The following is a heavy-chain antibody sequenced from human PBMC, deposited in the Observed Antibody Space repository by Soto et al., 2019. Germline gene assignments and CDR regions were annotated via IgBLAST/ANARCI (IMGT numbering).Heavy chain of an antibody. J-gene: IGHJ5*02. V-gene: IGHV4-34*01. CDR3: ATTVTTSGWFDP. D-gene: IGHD4-17*01. Sequence: PSETLSLTCAVYGGSFSGYYWSWIRQPPGKGLEWIGEINHSGSTNYNPSLKSRVTISVDTSKNQFSLKLSSVTAADTAVYYCATTVTTSGWFDPWGQGTLVTVSS. CDR1: GGSFSGYY. CDR2: INHSGST.